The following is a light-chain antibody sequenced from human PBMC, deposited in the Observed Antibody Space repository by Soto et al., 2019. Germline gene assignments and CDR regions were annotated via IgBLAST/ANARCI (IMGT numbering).Light chain of an antibody. J-gene: IGKJ2*01. CDR3: QQFGSSPAT. CDR2: GAS. CDR1: QSVSASY. V-gene: IGKV3-20*01. Sequence: EIVLTQSPGTLSLSPGESATLSCRASQSVSASYLAWYQQKPGQAPRLLIYGASSRATGIPDRFSAGGSGTDFTFTISRLEPEDFAVYYCQQFGSSPATFGQGTKVEIK.